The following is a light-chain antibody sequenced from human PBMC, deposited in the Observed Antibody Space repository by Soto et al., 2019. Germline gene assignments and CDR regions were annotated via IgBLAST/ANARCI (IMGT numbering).Light chain of an antibody. J-gene: IGKJ1*01. Sequence: DLQMTQSPSSLSASVGDRVTITCRASQRVGSYLNWYQQKPGKAPTLLIYSASELQSGVSSRFSGSYSGTDFTLNIRNLQPEDFEVYYCQQSHNTPLTFGQGTKVEI. CDR3: QQSHNTPLT. CDR1: QRVGSY. V-gene: IGKV1-39*01. CDR2: SAS.